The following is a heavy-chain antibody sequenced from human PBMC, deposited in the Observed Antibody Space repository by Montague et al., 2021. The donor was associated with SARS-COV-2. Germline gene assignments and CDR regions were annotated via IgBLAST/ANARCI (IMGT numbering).Heavy chain of an antibody. J-gene: IGHJ4*02. D-gene: IGHD2-2*01. Sequence: SETLSLTCADSGGSISSDDWSWIRQPPGKGLEWIGEISHSGNTKYNPSLKSRVTMSLDTSRNQFSLKVTSVAAADTAVYDCARGLRGHCISTCFDLWGQGTLVTVSS. CDR2: ISHSGNT. V-gene: IGHV4-34*01. CDR1: GGSISSDD. CDR3: ARGLRGHCISTCFDL.